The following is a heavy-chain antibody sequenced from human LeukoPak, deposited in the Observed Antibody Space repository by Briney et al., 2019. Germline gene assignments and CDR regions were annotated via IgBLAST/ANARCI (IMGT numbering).Heavy chain of an antibody. CDR2: IYYSGST. CDR1: CGSISSGDYY. V-gene: IGHV4-30-4*01. J-gene: IGHJ6*02. CDR3: ARDQVGRYYDILTGFYYYGMDV. D-gene: IGHD3-9*01. Sequence: PSETLSLTCTVSCGSISSGDYYWSWIRQPPGKGLEWIGYIYYSGSTYYNPSLKSRVTISVDTSKNQFSLKLSSVTAADTAVYYCARDQVGRYYDILTGFYYYGMDVWGQGTTVTVSS.